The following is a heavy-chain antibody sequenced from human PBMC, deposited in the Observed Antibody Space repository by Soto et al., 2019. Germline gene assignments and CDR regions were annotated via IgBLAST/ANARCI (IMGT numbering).Heavy chain of an antibody. Sequence: ASVKVSCKASGYTFTSYYMHWVRQAPGQGLKWMGIINPSGGSTSYAQKFQGRVTMTRDTSTCTVYMELSSLRSEDTAVYYCARDYDFWSGYHTSGGMDVWGQGTTVTVSS. CDR2: INPSGGST. CDR1: GYTFTSYY. V-gene: IGHV1-46*01. D-gene: IGHD3-3*01. CDR3: ARDYDFWSGYHTSGGMDV. J-gene: IGHJ6*02.